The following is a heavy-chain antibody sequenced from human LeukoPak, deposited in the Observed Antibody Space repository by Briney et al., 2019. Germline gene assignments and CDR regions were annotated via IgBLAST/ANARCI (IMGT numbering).Heavy chain of an antibody. V-gene: IGHV4-34*01. CDR3: ARGALYYYDSSGSLDY. D-gene: IGHD3-22*01. J-gene: IGHJ4*02. CDR1: GGSFSGFY. Sequence: SETLSLTCAVYGGSFSGFYWSWIRQPPGKGLEWIGEINHSGSTNYNPSLKSRVTISVDTSKNQFSLKLSSVTAADTAVYYCARGALYYYDSSGSLDYWGQGTLVTVSS. CDR2: INHSGST.